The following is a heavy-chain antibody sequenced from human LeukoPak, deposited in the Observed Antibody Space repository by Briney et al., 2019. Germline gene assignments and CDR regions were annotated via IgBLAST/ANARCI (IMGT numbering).Heavy chain of an antibody. CDR1: GGSISSYY. D-gene: IGHD3-3*01. Sequence: NPSETLSLTCTVSGGSISSYYWSWIRQPAGKGLEWIGRIYTSRSTNYNPSLKSRVTLSVDTSKNQFSLKLSSVTAADTAVYYCAREFTIFASGWFDPWGQGTLVTVSS. V-gene: IGHV4-4*07. J-gene: IGHJ5*02. CDR2: IYTSRST. CDR3: AREFTIFASGWFDP.